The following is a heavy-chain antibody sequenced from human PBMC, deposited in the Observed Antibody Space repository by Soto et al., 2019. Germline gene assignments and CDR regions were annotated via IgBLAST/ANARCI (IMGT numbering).Heavy chain of an antibody. Sequence: QVQLVESGGGVVQPGRSLRLSCAASGFTFSSYDMHWVRQAPGKGLEWVAVISYDGSNKYYADSVKGRFTISRDNSKNTLYLQMNSLRAEDTAVYYCAKGGSGYRPFDYWGQGTLVTVSS. D-gene: IGHD5-12*01. CDR3: AKGGSGYRPFDY. V-gene: IGHV3-30*18. J-gene: IGHJ4*02. CDR1: GFTFSSYD. CDR2: ISYDGSNK.